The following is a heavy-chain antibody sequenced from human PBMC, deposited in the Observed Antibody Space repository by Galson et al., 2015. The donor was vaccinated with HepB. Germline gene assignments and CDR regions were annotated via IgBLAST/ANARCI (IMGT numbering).Heavy chain of an antibody. CDR3: AKDMGDFGITFFVHAFDI. Sequence: SLRLSCAASGFTFDDYAMHWVRQAPGKGLEWVSGISWNSGSIGYADSVKGRFTISRDNAKNSLYLQMNSLRAEDTALYYCAKDMGDFGITFFVHAFDIWGQGTMVTVSS. CDR2: ISWNSGSI. D-gene: IGHD3-16*01. CDR1: GFTFDDYA. V-gene: IGHV3-9*01. J-gene: IGHJ3*02.